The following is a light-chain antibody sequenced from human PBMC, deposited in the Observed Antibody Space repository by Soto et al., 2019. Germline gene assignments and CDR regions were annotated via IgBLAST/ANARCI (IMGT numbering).Light chain of an antibody. CDR2: DAS. CDR3: QQHASSPPSWT. Sequence: EFVLTQSPGTLSLSPGERATLFCRASQSVRNNWLAWYQQKPGQAPRLLMYDASTRATGIPDRFSGSGSGTDFTLPITRLEPEDFAVYYCQQHASSPPSWTFGQGTKVEIK. V-gene: IGKV3-20*01. J-gene: IGKJ1*01. CDR1: QSVRNNW.